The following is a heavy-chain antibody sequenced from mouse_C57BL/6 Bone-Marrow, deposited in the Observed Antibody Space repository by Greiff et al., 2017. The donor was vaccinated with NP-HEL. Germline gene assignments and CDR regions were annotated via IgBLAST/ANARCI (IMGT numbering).Heavy chain of an antibody. V-gene: IGHV1-64*01. CDR1: GYTFTSYW. Sequence: QVQLQQSGAELVKPGASVKLSCKASGYTFTSYWMHWVKQRPGQGLEWIGMIHPNSGSTNYNEKFKSKATLTVDKSSSTAYMQLSSLTSEDSAVYYCARSGYRYYGSSGFAYWGQGTLVTVSA. J-gene: IGHJ3*01. CDR2: IHPNSGST. D-gene: IGHD1-1*01. CDR3: ARSGYRYYGSSGFAY.